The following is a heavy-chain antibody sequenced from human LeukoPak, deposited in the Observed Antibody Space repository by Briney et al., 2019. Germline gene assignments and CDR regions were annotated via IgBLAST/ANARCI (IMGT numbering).Heavy chain of an antibody. CDR3: ARTYRYDFWSGYYH. CDR1: GGSINSYY. J-gene: IGHJ4*02. D-gene: IGHD3-3*01. CDR2: IYYTGST. V-gene: IGHV4-59*01. Sequence: SETLSLTCTVSGGSINSYYWSWIRQPPGKGLEWIGYIYYTGSTNYNPSLKSRVIISVDTSKNQFSLRLSSVTAADTVVYYCARTYRYDFWSGYYHWGQGTPVTVSS.